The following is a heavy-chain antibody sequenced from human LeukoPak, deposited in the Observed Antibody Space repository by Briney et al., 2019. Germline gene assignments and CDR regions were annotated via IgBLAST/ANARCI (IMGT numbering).Heavy chain of an antibody. V-gene: IGHV4-59*01. CDR3: ARGTAAVY. CDR2: ISYRGAT. D-gene: IGHD6-25*01. J-gene: IGHJ4*02. CDR1: GGSITGYS. Sequence: SGTLSLTCTVSGGSITGYSWSWFRQSPVKGLEWIGYISYRGATNSNPSLKSRVTVSLDMSKNQFSLKLNSVTAADTAVYYCARGTAAVYWGQGTLVTVSS.